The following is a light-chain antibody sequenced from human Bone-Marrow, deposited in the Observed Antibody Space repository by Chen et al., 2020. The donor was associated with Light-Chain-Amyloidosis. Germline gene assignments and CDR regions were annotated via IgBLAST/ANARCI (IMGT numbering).Light chain of an antibody. V-gene: IGLV3-21*02. CDR3: QVWDRSSDRPV. Sequence: SYVLTQPSSVSVAPGQTATIACGGNNIGSTSVHWYRQTPGQAPLLVVYDDSDRPSGIPERLSGSNSGNTATLTSSRVEAGDEADYYCQVWDRSSDRPVFGGGTKLTVL. CDR2: DDS. CDR1: NIGSTS. J-gene: IGLJ3*02.